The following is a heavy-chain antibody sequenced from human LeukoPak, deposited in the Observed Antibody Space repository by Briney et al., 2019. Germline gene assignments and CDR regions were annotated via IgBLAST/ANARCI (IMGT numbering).Heavy chain of an antibody. CDR3: ATLPEISGSRGWFDP. CDR1: GGSFSGYY. J-gene: IGHJ5*02. CDR2: INHSGST. D-gene: IGHD3-10*01. V-gene: IGHV4-34*01. Sequence: SETLSLTCAVYGGSFSGYYWSWIRQPPEKGLEWIGEINHSGSTNYNPSLKSRVTISVDTSKNQFSLKLSSVTAADTAVYYCATLPEISGSRGWFDPWGQGTLVTVSS.